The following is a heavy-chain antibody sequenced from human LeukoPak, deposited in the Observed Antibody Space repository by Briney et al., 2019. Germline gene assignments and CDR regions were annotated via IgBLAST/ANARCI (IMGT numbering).Heavy chain of an antibody. V-gene: IGHV1-69*13. CDR2: IIPIFGTA. J-gene: IGHJ4*02. CDR1: GGTFSSYA. Sequence: SVKVSCKASGGTFSSYAISWVRQAPGQGVEWMGGIIPIFGTANYAQKFQGRVTITADESTSTAYMELSSLRSEDTAVYYCARVPPPEDYGSGSYVDYWGQGTLVTVSS. CDR3: ARVPPPEDYGSGSYVDY. D-gene: IGHD3-10*01.